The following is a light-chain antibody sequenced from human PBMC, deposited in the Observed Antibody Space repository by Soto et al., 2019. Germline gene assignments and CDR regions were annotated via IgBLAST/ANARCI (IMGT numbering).Light chain of an antibody. J-gene: IGKJ1*01. CDR2: GAS. Sequence: EIVLTQAPGTLSLSPEERATLSCRASQRVSSSFLAWYQQKTGQAPTNLIYGASSSATGIQDKFRGGGSATDFTLTISRLEPEDFAVYYCQQYGSPPLTFGQGTKVDIK. CDR1: QRVSSSF. V-gene: IGKV3-20*01. CDR3: QQYGSPPLT.